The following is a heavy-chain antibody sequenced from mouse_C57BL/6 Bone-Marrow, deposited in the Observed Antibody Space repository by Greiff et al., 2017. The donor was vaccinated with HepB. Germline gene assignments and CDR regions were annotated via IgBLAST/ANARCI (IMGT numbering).Heavy chain of an antibody. CDR3: ARSAAMDY. J-gene: IGHJ4*01. V-gene: IGHV1-69*01. Sequence: QLQQPGAELVMPGASVKLSCKASGYTFTSYWMHWVKQRPGQGLEWIGEIDPSDSYTNYNQKFKGKSTLTVDKSSSTAYMQLSSLTSEDSAVYYCARSAAMDYWGQGTSVTVSS. CDR1: GYTFTSYW. CDR2: IDPSDSYT.